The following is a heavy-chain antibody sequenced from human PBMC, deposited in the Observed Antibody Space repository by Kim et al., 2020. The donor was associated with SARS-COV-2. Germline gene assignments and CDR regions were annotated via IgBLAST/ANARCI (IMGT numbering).Heavy chain of an antibody. CDR1: GFTFSSYG. Sequence: GGSLRLSCAASGFTFSSYGMHWVRQAPGKGLEWVAVIWYDGSNKYYADSVKGRFTISRDNSKNTLYLQMNSLRAEDTAVYYCATKSVYSSSWLFDYWGQGTLVTVSS. J-gene: IGHJ4*02. V-gene: IGHV3-33*01. CDR2: IWYDGSNK. D-gene: IGHD6-13*01. CDR3: ATKSVYSSSWLFDY.